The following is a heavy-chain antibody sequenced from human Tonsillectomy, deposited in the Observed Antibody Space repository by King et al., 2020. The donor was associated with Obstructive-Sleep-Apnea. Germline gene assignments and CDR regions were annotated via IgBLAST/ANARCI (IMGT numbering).Heavy chain of an antibody. CDR2: IKSKTDGGTT. V-gene: IGHV3-15*01. CDR3: STDRLLGKYYDTSGYTH. J-gene: IGHJ4*02. D-gene: IGHD3-22*01. CDR1: GFTFSNAW. Sequence: VQLVESGGGLVKPGGSLRLSCEASGFTFSNAWMSWVRQAPGKGLEWVGRIKSKTDGGTTDYAAPVKGRFTISRDDSKNTLYLQINSLKTEETAVYYCSTDRLLGKYYDTSGYTHWGQGTLVTVSS.